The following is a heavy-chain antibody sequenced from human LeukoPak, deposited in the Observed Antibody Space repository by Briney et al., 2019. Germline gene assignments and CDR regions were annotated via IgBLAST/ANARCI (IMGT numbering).Heavy chain of an antibody. V-gene: IGHV3-15*01. CDR2: IKTKTDGGTT. Sequence: GGSLRLSCAASGFTFNDYAMTWVRQAPGKGLEWVGRIKTKTDGGTTDYAAPVKGRFTISRDDSKNTLYLQMNSLKTEDTAVYYCTTDLGLGDFWSGYAFDIWGQGTMVTVSS. CDR1: GFTFNDYA. J-gene: IGHJ3*02. D-gene: IGHD3-3*01. CDR3: TTDLGLGDFWSGYAFDI.